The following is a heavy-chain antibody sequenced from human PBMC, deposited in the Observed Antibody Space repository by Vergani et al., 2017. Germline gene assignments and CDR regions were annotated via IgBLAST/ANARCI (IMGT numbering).Heavy chain of an antibody. D-gene: IGHD1-7*01. V-gene: IGHV3-21*01. Sequence: EVQLVESGGGLVKPGGSLRPSCAAPAFTFSSYSMNWVRQAPGKGRGWVSSITSSGSYGSYADAVKGRFSISRDNAKNLLYLQMNSLRPEDTAVYYWAGGANWNYFGSGYYMDVWGKGTTVTVSS. CDR3: AGGANWNYFGSGYYMDV. CDR1: AFTFSSYS. J-gene: IGHJ6*03. CDR2: ITSSGSYG.